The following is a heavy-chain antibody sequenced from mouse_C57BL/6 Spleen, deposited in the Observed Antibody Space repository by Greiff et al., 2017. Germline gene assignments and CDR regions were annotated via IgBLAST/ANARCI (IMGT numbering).Heavy chain of an antibody. J-gene: IGHJ1*03. CDR3: ARSYYGSSYGYFDV. CDR2: IDPEDGET. V-gene: IGHV14-2*01. D-gene: IGHD1-1*01. Sequence: EVKLMESGAELVKPGASVKLSCTASGFTIKDYYMHWVKQRTEQGLEWIGRIDPEDGETKYAPKFQGKATITADTSSNTAYLQLSRLTSEDTAVYDCARSYYGSSYGYFDVWGTGTTVTVSS. CDR1: GFTIKDYY.